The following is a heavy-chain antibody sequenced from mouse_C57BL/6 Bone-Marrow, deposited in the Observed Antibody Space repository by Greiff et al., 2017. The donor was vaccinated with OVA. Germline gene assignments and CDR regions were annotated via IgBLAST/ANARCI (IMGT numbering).Heavy chain of an antibody. D-gene: IGHD4-1*01. CDR2: IYPGDGDT. CDR3: ARPWDQAWFAY. J-gene: IGHJ3*01. CDR1: GYAFSSSW. V-gene: IGHV1-82*01. Sequence: VQLQQSGPELVKPGASVKISCKASGYAFSSSWMNWVKQRPGKGLEWIGRIYPGDGDTNYNGKFKGKATLTADKSSSTAYMQLSSLTSEDSAVYFCARPWDQAWFAYWGQGTLVTVSA.